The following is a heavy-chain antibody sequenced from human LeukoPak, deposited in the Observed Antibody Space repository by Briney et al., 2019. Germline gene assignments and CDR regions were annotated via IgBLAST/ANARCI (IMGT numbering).Heavy chain of an antibody. Sequence: SETLSLTCTVSGGSISGYFWSWFRQPPGKGLDWIGDLYYTGSTNHNPSLKSRVTISVDTSKNQFSLKLRSVSAADTAVYYCARGSPPDLWGQGTLVTVSS. CDR1: GGSISGYF. V-gene: IGHV4-59*01. CDR3: ARGSPPDL. J-gene: IGHJ5*02. CDR2: LYYTGST.